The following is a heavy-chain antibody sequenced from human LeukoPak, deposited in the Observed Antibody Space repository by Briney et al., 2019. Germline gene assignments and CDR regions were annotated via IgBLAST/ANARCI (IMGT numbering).Heavy chain of an antibody. CDR1: GFTFSTYA. Sequence: PGRSLRLSCAASGFTFSTYAMHWVRQAPGKGLEWVAVIPYDGSNKYYADSVKGRFTISRENSKNRLYLQMNSLRAEDTAVYYCVTGYCSGGSCYSDAGYYWGQGTLVTVSS. D-gene: IGHD2-15*01. V-gene: IGHV3-30*04. CDR3: VTGYCSGGSCYSDAGYY. J-gene: IGHJ4*02. CDR2: IPYDGSNK.